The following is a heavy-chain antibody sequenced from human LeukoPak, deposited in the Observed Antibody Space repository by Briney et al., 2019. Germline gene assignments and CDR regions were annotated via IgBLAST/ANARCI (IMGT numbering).Heavy chain of an antibody. V-gene: IGHV4-59*01. CDR1: DGSFSSYY. D-gene: IGHD3-9*01. CDR3: ARVRGDILPDY. Sequence: SETLSLTCNVSDGSFSSYYWSWIRQPPGKELEWVGYTYYSGTTNYNPSLKSRATISVDTSKNQFSLKLSSVTAADTAVYFCARVRGDILPDYWGQGTLVTVSS. J-gene: IGHJ4*02. CDR2: TYYSGTT.